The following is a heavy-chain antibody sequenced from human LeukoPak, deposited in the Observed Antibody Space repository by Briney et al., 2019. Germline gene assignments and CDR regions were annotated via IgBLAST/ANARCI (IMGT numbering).Heavy chain of an antibody. CDR3: ARDGGGDIVVAFAFDI. V-gene: IGHV3-7*05. J-gene: IGHJ3*02. D-gene: IGHD2-15*01. CDR1: GFAFSNYW. CDR2: INQDGSEK. Sequence: GGSLRLSCAASGFAFSNYWMSWVRQAPGKGVEWVAHINQDGSEKYYVDSVKGRFTISRDNAKNSLYLQMNSLRAEDTAVYYCARDGGGDIVVAFAFDIWGQGTMVTVSS.